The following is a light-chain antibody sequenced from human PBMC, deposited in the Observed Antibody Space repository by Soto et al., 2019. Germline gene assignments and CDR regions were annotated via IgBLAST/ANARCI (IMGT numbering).Light chain of an antibody. V-gene: IGKV3-20*01. J-gene: IGKJ5*01. CDR1: QSVSSSY. Sequence: ENGVTQGTSIVSWSPGERATVSCRASQSVSSSYLAWYQQKPGQAPRLLIYGASSRATGIPDRFSGSGSGTDFTLTISRLEPEDFAVYYCQQYGSSITFGQGTRLEIK. CDR3: QQYGSSIT. CDR2: GAS.